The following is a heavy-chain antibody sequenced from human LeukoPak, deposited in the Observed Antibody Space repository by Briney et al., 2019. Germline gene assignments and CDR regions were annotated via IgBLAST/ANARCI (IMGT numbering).Heavy chain of an antibody. Sequence: SETLSLTCTVSGGSISSSSYYWGWIRQPPGKGLEWIGSIYYSGSTYYNPSLKSRVTISVDTSKNQFSLKLSSVTAADTAVYYCARHNRRIPTRAWYFDLWGRGTLVTVSS. CDR3: ARHNRRIPTRAWYFDL. V-gene: IGHV4-39*01. J-gene: IGHJ2*01. CDR1: GGSISSSSYY. CDR2: IYYSGST.